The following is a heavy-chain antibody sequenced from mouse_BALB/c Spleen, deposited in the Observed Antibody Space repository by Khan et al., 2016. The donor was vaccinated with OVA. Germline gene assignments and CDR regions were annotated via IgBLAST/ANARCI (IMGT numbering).Heavy chain of an antibody. CDR2: INTFTGEP. CDR1: GYTFTNYG. D-gene: IGHD2-12*01. Sequence: QIQLVQSGPELKKPGETVKISCKASGYTFTNYGMNWVKQSPGKALKWMGWINTFTGEPTYADDFKGRFAFSLETSASTASLQINNLKNEDTATXCGARPPYFSYSLDHWGQGTSVTVSS. V-gene: IGHV9-3-1*01. J-gene: IGHJ4*01. CDR3: ARPPYFSYSLDH.